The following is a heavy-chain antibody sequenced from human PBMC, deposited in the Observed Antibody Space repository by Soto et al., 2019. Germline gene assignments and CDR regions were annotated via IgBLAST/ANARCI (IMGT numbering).Heavy chain of an antibody. CDR1: GYSISSGYY. J-gene: IGHJ5*02. CDR2: IYHSGST. CDR3: AGSSPYYYDSSGPWAGNWFDP. V-gene: IGHV4-38-2*01. D-gene: IGHD3-22*01. Sequence: SETLSLTCAVSGYSISSGYYWGWIRQPPGKGLEWIGSIYHSGSTYYNPSLKSRVTISVDTSKNQFSLKLSSVTAADTAVYYCAGSSPYYYDSSGPWAGNWFDPWGQGTLVTVLL.